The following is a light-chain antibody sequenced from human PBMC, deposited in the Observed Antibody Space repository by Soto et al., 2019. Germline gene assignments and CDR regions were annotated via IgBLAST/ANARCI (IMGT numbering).Light chain of an antibody. CDR1: SSDVGSYNL. J-gene: IGLJ2*01. CDR3: CSYAGSPVV. V-gene: IGLV2-23*01. CDR2: EGS. Sequence: QSALTQPAYVSGSPGQSITISCTGTSSDVGSYNLVSWYQQHPGKAPKLMIYEGSKRPSGVSNRFSGSKSGNTASLTISGLQAEDEADYYCCSYAGSPVVFCGGTKLTVL.